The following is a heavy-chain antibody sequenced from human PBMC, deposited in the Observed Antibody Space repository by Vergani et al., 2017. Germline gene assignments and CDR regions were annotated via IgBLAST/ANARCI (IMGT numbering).Heavy chain of an antibody. J-gene: IGHJ5*02. CDR1: GFTVSSNY. CDR3: AKDIRLGELSFPQFDP. D-gene: IGHD3-16*02. V-gene: IGHV3-66*02. Sequence: EVQLVESGGGLVQPGGSLRLSCAASGFTVSSNYMSWVRQAPGKGLEWVSVIYSGGSTYYADSVKGRFTISRDNSKNSLYLQMNSLRAEDTALYYCAKDIRLGELSFPQFDPWGQGTLVTVSS. CDR2: IYSGGST.